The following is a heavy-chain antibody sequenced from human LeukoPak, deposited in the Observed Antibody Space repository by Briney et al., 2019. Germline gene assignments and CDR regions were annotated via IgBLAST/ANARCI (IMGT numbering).Heavy chain of an antibody. J-gene: IGHJ4*02. CDR1: GYTFTSYA. D-gene: IGHD2-2*01. V-gene: IGHV1-69*13. CDR3: ARDSKVLVPATMVFDS. Sequence: GASVNVSCKSSGYTFTSYAMNWVRQAPGQGLEWMGGIIPLFGTATYAPKFQGRVTITADESTSTAYMELSRLRSDDTAVYYCARDSKVLVPATMVFDSWGQGTLVTVSS. CDR2: IIPLFGTA.